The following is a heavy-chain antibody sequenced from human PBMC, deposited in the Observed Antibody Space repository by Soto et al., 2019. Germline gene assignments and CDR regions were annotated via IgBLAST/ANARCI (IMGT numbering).Heavy chain of an antibody. CDR1: GFTFSNYG. D-gene: IGHD2-2*01. Sequence: QVQLVESGGGVVQPGRSLRLSCAASGFTFSNYGMHWVRQAPGKGLEWVAVISYDGSNKYYADSVKGRLSISRDNSKNSLYLQMNSLRAEDTAVYYCAKQLGYCSSTSCRDYYYGMDVWGQGTTVTVSS. CDR3: AKQLGYCSSTSCRDYYYGMDV. J-gene: IGHJ6*02. CDR2: ISYDGSNK. V-gene: IGHV3-30*18.